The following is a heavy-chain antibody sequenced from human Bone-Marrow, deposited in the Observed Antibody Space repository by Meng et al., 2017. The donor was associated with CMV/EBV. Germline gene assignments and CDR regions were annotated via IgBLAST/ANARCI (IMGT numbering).Heavy chain of an antibody. Sequence: SEPLSLTCTVSGDFISGAYYYWAWIRQPPGKGLEWIGNIYYSGSAYYNPSLESRITISVDTSKNQFSLKLSSVTAADTALYYCARQDLVLVPYAMSWLDPWGQGTLVTVSS. CDR3: ARQDLVLVPYAMSWLDP. V-gene: IGHV4-39*01. CDR2: IYYSGSA. J-gene: IGHJ5*02. D-gene: IGHD2-2*01. CDR1: GDFISGAYYY.